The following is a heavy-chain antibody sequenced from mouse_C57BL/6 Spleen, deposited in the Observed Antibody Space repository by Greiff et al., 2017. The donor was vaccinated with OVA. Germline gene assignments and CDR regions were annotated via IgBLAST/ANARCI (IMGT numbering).Heavy chain of an antibody. J-gene: IGHJ2*01. V-gene: IGHV1-82*01. Sequence: VQLQQSGPELVKPGASVKISCKASGYAFSSSWMNWVKQRPGKGLEWIGWIYPGDGDTNNNGKFKGKANLTSDKASSTAFMQRSSVTSEDSAVYFCARSGDYINGGYFDYWGQGTTLTVSS. CDR1: GYAFSSSW. D-gene: IGHD2-5*01. CDR3: ARSGDYINGGYFDY. CDR2: IYPGDGDT.